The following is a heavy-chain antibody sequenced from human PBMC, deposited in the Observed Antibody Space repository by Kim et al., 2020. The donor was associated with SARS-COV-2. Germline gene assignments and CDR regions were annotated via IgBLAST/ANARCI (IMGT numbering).Heavy chain of an antibody. V-gene: IGHV3-23*01. Sequence: GGSLRLSCAASGFTFSSYAMSWVRQAPGKGLEWVSAISGSGGSTYYADSVKGRFTISRDNSKNTLYLQMNSLRAEDTAVYYCATLSGWYHYYGMDVWGQGTTVTVSS. CDR3: ATLSGWYHYYGMDV. CDR2: ISGSGGST. CDR1: GFTFSSYA. D-gene: IGHD6-19*01. J-gene: IGHJ6*02.